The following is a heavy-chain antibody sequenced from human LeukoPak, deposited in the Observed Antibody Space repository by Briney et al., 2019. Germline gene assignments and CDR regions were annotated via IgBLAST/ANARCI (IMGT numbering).Heavy chain of an antibody. Sequence: SETLSLTCTVSGGSISSSSYYWGWIRQPPGKGLEWIGSIYYSGSTYYNPSLKSRVTVSVDTSKNQFSLKLSSVTAADTAVYYCARSGVPAAINWFDPWGQGTLVTVSS. J-gene: IGHJ5*02. CDR2: IYYSGST. D-gene: IGHD2-2*02. CDR3: ARSGVPAAINWFDP. V-gene: IGHV4-39*01. CDR1: GGSISSSSYY.